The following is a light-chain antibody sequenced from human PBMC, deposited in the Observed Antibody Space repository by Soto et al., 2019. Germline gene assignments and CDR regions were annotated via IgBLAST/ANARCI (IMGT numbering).Light chain of an antibody. V-gene: IGLV2-14*01. CDR1: SSDVGGYNY. J-gene: IGLJ1*01. CDR3: SSYTRSSTPYV. Sequence: QSVLTQPASVSGSPGQSITISCTGTSSDVGGYNYVSWYQQHPGKAPKLMIYDVSNRPSGFSNRFSGSKSGNTASLTISGLQAEDEADYYCSSYTRSSTPYVFGTGTKVT. CDR2: DVS.